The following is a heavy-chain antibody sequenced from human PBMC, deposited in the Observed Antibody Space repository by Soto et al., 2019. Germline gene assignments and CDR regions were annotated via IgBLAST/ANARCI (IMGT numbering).Heavy chain of an antibody. CDR2: IYYSGCT. CDR1: GGSISSSSYY. CDR3: ASPPVVVVAATDDAFDI. V-gene: IGHV4-39*01. D-gene: IGHD2-15*01. Sequence: QLQLQESGPGLVKPSETLSLTCTVSGGSISSSSYYWGWIRQPPGKGLEWIGSIYYSGCTYYNPSLKSRVTISVDTSKNQFSLKLSSVTAADTAVYYCASPPVVVVAATDDAFDIWGQGTMVTVSS. J-gene: IGHJ3*02.